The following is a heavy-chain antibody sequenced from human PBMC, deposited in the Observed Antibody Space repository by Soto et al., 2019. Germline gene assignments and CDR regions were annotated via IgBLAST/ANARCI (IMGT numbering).Heavy chain of an antibody. V-gene: IGHV4-4*02. CDR3: ARVRGYDFWSGYYREKSFWWFDP. Sequence: PSETLSLTCAVSSGSISSSNWWSWVRQPPGKGLEWIGEIYHSGSTNYNPSLKSRVTISVDKSKNQFSLKLSSVTAADTAVYYCARVRGYDFWSGYYREKSFWWFDPWGQGTLVTVSS. J-gene: IGHJ5*02. D-gene: IGHD3-3*01. CDR2: IYHSGST. CDR1: SGSISSSNW.